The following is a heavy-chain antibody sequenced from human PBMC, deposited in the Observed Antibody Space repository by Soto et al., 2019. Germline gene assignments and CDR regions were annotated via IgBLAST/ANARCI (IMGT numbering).Heavy chain of an antibody. CDR2: FDPEDGET. J-gene: IGHJ6*02. CDR1: GYTLTELS. D-gene: IGHD3-10*01. V-gene: IGHV1-24*01. Sequence: ASVKVSCKVSGYTLTELSMHWVRQAPGKGLEWMGGFDPEDGETIYAQKFQGRVTMTEDTSTDTAYMELSSLRSEDTAVYYCATEATMVRGVDIYYYYSGMDVWGQGTTPTVSS. CDR3: ATEATMVRGVDIYYYYSGMDV.